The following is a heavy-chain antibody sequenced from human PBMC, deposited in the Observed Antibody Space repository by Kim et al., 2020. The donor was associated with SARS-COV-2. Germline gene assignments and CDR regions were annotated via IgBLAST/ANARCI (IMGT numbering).Heavy chain of an antibody. CDR2: INEDGSDK. CDR3: ARQPGELLPYFDF. V-gene: IGHV3-7*01. J-gene: IGHJ4*02. Sequence: GGSLRLSCAASGFTFSAYWMSWVRQAPGKGLEWVASINEDGSDKYYGDSVKGRFTISRDNAKNSLYVQMNSLSAEDTAVYYCARQPGELLPYFDFWGQGTLVTVSS. D-gene: IGHD3-10*01. CDR1: GFTFSAYW.